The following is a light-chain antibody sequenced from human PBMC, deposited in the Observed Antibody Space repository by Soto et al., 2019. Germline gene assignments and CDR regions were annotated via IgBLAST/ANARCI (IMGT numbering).Light chain of an antibody. Sequence: QSVLTQPASVSGSPGQSITISCTGTSSDVGGYNYVSWYQQHPGKDTKLMIYDVSNRPSGVSNRLSGSKFGNTAFLTISGFQAEDEADYYCSSYTSGSTPYVFGTGTKVTVL. CDR2: DVS. J-gene: IGLJ1*01. CDR1: SSDVGGYNY. V-gene: IGLV2-14*01. CDR3: SSYTSGSTPYV.